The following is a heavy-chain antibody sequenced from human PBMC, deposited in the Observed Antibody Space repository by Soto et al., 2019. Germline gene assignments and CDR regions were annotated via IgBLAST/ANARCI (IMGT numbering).Heavy chain of an antibody. Sequence: GGSLRLSCAASGFTFNSYAMHWVRQAPGKGPEWVAVISYDGKIIWYADSVKGRFTISRDDSKNTLYLQMNSLRVEDTAVYYCAKRGGFVVDTPNYFDHWGQGTLVTVSS. CDR1: GFTFNSYA. J-gene: IGHJ4*02. CDR3: AKRGGFVVDTPNYFDH. CDR2: ISYDGKII. D-gene: IGHD2-15*01. V-gene: IGHV3-30*18.